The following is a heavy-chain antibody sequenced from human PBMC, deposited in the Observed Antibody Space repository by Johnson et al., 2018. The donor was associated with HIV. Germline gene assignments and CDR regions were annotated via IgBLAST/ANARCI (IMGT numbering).Heavy chain of an antibody. CDR2: INGDGSRL. V-gene: IGHV3-74*01. D-gene: IGHD2-8*01. CDR1: GFTFSDHW. J-gene: IGHJ3*01. Sequence: VQLVESGGGLVQPGGSLRLSCGASGFTFSDHWVQWVRQAPGKGLAWVSRINGDGSRLTYAASLKGRFTIASDNAENNLFLELKSLRSEDTAVYYCARTSCNGARCLGYDPFDVWGQGAMVTVSS. CDR3: ARTSCNGARCLGYDPFDV.